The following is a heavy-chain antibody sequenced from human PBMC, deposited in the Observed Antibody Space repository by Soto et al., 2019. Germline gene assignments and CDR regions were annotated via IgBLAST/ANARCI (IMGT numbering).Heavy chain of an antibody. D-gene: IGHD2-15*01. J-gene: IGHJ4*02. CDR2: INHSGST. V-gene: IGHV4-34*01. CDR1: GGSFSGYY. CDR3: ARGGEYCSGGSCYTRKRYYFDY. Sequence: QVQLQQWGAGLLKPSETLSLTCAVYGGSFSGYYWSWIRQPPGKGLEWIGEINHSGSTNYNPSLKSRVTIAVDTSKNQFSLKLSSVTAADTAVYYCARGGEYCSGGSCYTRKRYYFDYWGQGTLVTVSS.